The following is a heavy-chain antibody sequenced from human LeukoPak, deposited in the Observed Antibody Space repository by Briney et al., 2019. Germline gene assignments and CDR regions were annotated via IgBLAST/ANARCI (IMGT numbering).Heavy chain of an antibody. CDR2: ISAYNGNT. D-gene: IGHD3-16*01. Sequence: GASVKVSCKASGYTFTNYGIIWVRQAPGQGLEWMGWISAYNGNTNSAQRLQGRVTMTTDTSTSTAYMELRSLRSDDTAVYYCARGSSAYPYYYMDVWGKGTTVTVSS. J-gene: IGHJ6*03. CDR3: ARGSSAYPYYYMDV. CDR1: GYTFTNYG. V-gene: IGHV1-18*01.